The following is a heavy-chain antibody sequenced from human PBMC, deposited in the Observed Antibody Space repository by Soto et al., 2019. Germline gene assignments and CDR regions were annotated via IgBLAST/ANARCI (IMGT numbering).Heavy chain of an antibody. V-gene: IGHV6-1*01. CDR3: AFVYGSGTGGCFDP. CDR1: GYSVSSNSAA. Sequence: QSQTLSLTCAISGYSVSSNSAAWNWIRQSPSRGLEWLGRTYYRSKWYNDYAVSVKSRMTINPDTSKNQFSLQLNSVTPEDTAVYYCAFVYGSGTGGCFDPWGQGILVTVSS. D-gene: IGHD3-10*01. J-gene: IGHJ5*02. CDR2: TYYRSKWYN.